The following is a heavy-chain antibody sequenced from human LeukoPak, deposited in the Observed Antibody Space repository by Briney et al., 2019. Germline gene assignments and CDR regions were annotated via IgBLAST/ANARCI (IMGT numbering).Heavy chain of an antibody. J-gene: IGHJ4*02. D-gene: IGHD3-10*01. V-gene: IGHV3-13*01. CDR3: ARGNYGSGSSVPLDS. CDR1: GFSITIND. Sequence: PGGSLRLSCAVSGFSITINDMHWVRQATGKGLEWVSAIVIGGDTYYADSVKGRFTISREDAKNSLYLQMDSLRAGDTGVYYCARGNYGSGSSVPLDSWGQGTLVTVSS. CDR2: IVIGGDT.